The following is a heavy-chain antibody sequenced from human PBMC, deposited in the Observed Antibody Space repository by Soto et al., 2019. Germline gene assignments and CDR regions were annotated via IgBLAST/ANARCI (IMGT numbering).Heavy chain of an antibody. J-gene: IGHJ6*02. D-gene: IGHD1-26*01. V-gene: IGHV2-70*11. Sequence: GSGPTLVNPTQTLTLTCTFSGSSLSTVGMCVGWIRQSPGKALEWLVRIDWDDDKYYSPSLKTRLTVSKDTSKNQVVLKMTNMDPVDTGTYYCARIWDQVLYGMDVWGQGTTVTVSS. CDR2: IDWDDDK. CDR1: GSSLSTVGMC. CDR3: ARIWDQVLYGMDV.